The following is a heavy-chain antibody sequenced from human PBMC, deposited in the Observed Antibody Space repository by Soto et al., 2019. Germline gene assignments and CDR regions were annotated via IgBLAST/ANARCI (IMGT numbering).Heavy chain of an antibody. CDR2: ISYDGNNK. V-gene: IGHV3-30*03. CDR3: ARQFDSSGWYYYYYGMDV. CDR1: GFTFSSFG. Sequence: QVQLVESGGGVVQPGRSLRLSCAASGFTFSSFGMHWARQAPGKGLEWVAIISYDGNNKYYADSVQGRFTISRDNSKNTLYLQMNSLRAEDTAVYYCARQFDSSGWYYYYYGMDVWGQGTTVTVSS. J-gene: IGHJ6*02. D-gene: IGHD6-19*01.